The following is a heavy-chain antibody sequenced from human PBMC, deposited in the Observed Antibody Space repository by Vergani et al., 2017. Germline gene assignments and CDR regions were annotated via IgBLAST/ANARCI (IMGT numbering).Heavy chain of an antibody. CDR1: GFTFSSSS. Sequence: EVQLVESGGGLVKPGGSLRLSCAASGFTFSSSSMNWVRQAPGKGLEWVSSISSSSSYIYYADSVKGRFTISRDNAKNSLYLQMNSLRAEDTAVYYCARAGWTGYYLSDYWGQGTLVTVSS. D-gene: IGHD3/OR15-3a*01. CDR2: ISSSSSYI. V-gene: IGHV3-21*01. CDR3: ARAGWTGYYLSDY. J-gene: IGHJ4*02.